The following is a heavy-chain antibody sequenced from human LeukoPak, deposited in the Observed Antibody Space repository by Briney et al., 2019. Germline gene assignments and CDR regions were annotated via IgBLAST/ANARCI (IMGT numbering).Heavy chain of an antibody. J-gene: IGHJ4*02. V-gene: IGHV3-30*02. CDR1: GFTFRSYG. D-gene: IGHD2-15*01. CDR3: TNGDCRGGRCSSGAY. Sequence: GGSLTLSCAASGFTFRSYGMHWVRQAPGKGLEWVAYTRDDGSKYWYGDSVKGRFSISRDKPKNKLYLQMKSLRGEDTTVYYCTNGDCRGGRCSSGAYWGQGTLVTVSS. CDR2: TRDDGSKY.